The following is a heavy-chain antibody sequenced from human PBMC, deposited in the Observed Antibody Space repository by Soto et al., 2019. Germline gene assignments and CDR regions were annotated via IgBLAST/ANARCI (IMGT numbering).Heavy chain of an antibody. CDR3: ARDLDIVVVPAAPGYY. Sequence: QVQLVQSGAEVKKPGASVKVSCKASGYTFTSYAMHWVRQAPGQRLEWMGWINAGNGNTKYSQKFQGRVTITRDTSASTAYMELSSLRSEDTAVYYCARDLDIVVVPAAPGYYWGQGTLVTVSS. J-gene: IGHJ4*02. CDR2: INAGNGNT. V-gene: IGHV1-3*01. CDR1: GYTFTSYA. D-gene: IGHD2-2*03.